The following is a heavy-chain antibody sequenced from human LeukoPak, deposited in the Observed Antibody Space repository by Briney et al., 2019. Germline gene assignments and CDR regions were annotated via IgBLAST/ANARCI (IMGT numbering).Heavy chain of an antibody. J-gene: IGHJ5*02. D-gene: IGHD3-10*01. Sequence: PSETLSLTCTVSGGSISSSSYYWGWIRQPPGKGLEWIGSIYYSGSTYYKPSLKSRVTISVDTSKNQSSLKLSSVTAADTAVYYCARGGYYGSGNDFRFDPWGQGTLVTVSS. CDR1: GGSISSSSYY. V-gene: IGHV4-39*07. CDR3: ARGGYYGSGNDFRFDP. CDR2: IYYSGST.